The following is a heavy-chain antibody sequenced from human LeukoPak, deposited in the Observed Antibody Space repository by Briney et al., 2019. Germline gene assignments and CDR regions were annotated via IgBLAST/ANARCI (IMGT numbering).Heavy chain of an antibody. CDR3: ARERGGGSHRGAFDI. V-gene: IGHV1-46*01. CDR2: INPSGGST. J-gene: IGHJ3*02. D-gene: IGHD2-15*01. Sequence: ASVKVSCKASGYTFTSCYMHWVRQAPGQGLEWMGIINPSGGSTSYAQKFQGRVTMTRDTSTSTVYMELSSLRSEDTAVYYCARERGGGSHRGAFDIWGQGTMVTVSS. CDR1: GYTFTSCY.